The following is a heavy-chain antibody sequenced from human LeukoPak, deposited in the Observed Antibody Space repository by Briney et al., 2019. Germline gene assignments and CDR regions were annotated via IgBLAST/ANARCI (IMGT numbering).Heavy chain of an antibody. CDR2: IIPILRAP. Sequence: SVRVSCKTFGGNFSTHPISWVRQAPGQGLEWMGGIIPILRAPQFAQKFQGRVIIYADDSTSTVYMEVTSLTCDDTAVYYCARGKYYDFMGFDPWGQGTLVIVSS. J-gene: IGHJ5*02. D-gene: IGHD3-3*01. V-gene: IGHV1-69*13. CDR1: GGNFSTHP. CDR3: ARGKYYDFMGFDP.